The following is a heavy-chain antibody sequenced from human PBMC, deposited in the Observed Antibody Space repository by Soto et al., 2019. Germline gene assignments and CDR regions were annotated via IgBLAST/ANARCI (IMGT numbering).Heavy chain of an antibody. J-gene: IGHJ4*02. CDR3: GRYPQRNDY. V-gene: IGHV1-18*04. D-gene: IGHD6-25*01. Sequence: QVQLVQSGPEVKKPGASVKVSCKASGYSFTSYGVTWVRQAPGQGLEWMGWISANSGNTDYAQKFRGRVTMTTETPTSTAYMDLRSLISDDTAVYYCGRYPQRNDYWGQGTLVTVSS. CDR2: ISANSGNT. CDR1: GYSFTSYG.